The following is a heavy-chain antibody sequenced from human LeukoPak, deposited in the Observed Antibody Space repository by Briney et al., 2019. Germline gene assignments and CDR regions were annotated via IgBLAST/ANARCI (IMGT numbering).Heavy chain of an antibody. V-gene: IGHV1-8*03. D-gene: IGHD5-12*01. Sequence: ASVKVSCKASGYTFTSYDINWVRQATGQGLEWMGWMNPNSGSTGYAQKFQGRVTITRNTSISTAYIELSGLISEDTAVYYCARGRSTGYPYYFEYWGQGTLVTVSS. CDR3: ARGRSTGYPYYFEY. CDR1: GYTFTSYD. CDR2: MNPNSGST. J-gene: IGHJ4*02.